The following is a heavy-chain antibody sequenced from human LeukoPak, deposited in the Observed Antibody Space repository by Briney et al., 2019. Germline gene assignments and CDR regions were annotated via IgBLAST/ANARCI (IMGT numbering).Heavy chain of an antibody. Sequence: ASVKVSCKASGYTFTGYAIHWVRQAPGQGLEWMGWINPNSGGTNYAQKFQGRVTMTRDTSISTAYMELSRLRSDDTAVYYCARLAAAGTTAHYWGQGTLVTVSS. D-gene: IGHD6-13*01. CDR3: ARLAAAGTTAHY. J-gene: IGHJ4*02. CDR2: INPNSGGT. CDR1: GYTFTGYA. V-gene: IGHV1-2*02.